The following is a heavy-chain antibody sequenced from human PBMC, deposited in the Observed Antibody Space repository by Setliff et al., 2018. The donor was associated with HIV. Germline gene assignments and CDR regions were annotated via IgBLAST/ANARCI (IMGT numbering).Heavy chain of an antibody. J-gene: IGHJ3*02. D-gene: IGHD2-2*01. CDR1: GGTFSSYA. CDR3: ARSRDIVVVPAAPRGAFDI. Sequence: SVKVSCKASGGTFSSYAISWVRQAPGQGLEWMGGIIPIFGTANYAQKFQGRVTITADESTSTAYMELSSLRSEDTAVYYCARSRDIVVVPAAPRGAFDIWGKGTMVTVSS. V-gene: IGHV1-69*13. CDR2: IIPIFGTA.